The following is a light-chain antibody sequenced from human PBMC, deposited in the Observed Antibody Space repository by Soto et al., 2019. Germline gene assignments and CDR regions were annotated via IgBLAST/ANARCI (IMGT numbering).Light chain of an antibody. Sequence: EMVLTQSPATLSLSPGERATLSCRASQSVSSYLAWYQQKPGQAPRLLIYDASNRATGIPARFSARGSGTDFTLTISPLEPEVFAVYYCQQRSNSPRTFGQATKVEIK. CDR1: QSVSSY. V-gene: IGKV3-11*01. CDR2: DAS. CDR3: QQRSNSPRT. J-gene: IGKJ1*01.